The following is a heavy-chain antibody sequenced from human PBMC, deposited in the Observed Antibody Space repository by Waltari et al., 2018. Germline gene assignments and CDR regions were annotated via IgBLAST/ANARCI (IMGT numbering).Heavy chain of an antibody. D-gene: IGHD3-3*01. CDR3: TADLSEFGHGEIDF. V-gene: IGHV3-15*01. J-gene: IGHJ4*02. Sequence: EVQLVESGGGLVEPGGSLRLSCTASGFSFTHAWMTWVRQAPGKGREWVGLMKSRGSGETVDYAAPVKGRFTISRDDSKDTVYLQMSSLRVEDTALYYCTADLSEFGHGEIDFWGQGSQVTVSS. CDR1: GFSFTHAW. CDR2: MKSRGSGETV.